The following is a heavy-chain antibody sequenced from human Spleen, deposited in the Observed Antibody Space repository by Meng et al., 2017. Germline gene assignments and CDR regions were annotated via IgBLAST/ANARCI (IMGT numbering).Heavy chain of an antibody. CDR2: INPSGGST. CDR1: GYTFTGYY. Sequence: ASVKVSCKSSGYTFTGYYIHWVRQAPGQGLEWMGIINPSGGSTSYAQKFQGRVTMTRDTSTSTVYMELSSLRSEDTAVYYCARDLGRDIVVVVAAPTSPYGMDVWGQGTTVTVSS. CDR3: ARDLGRDIVVVVAAPTSPYGMDV. V-gene: IGHV1-46*01. D-gene: IGHD2-15*01. J-gene: IGHJ6*02.